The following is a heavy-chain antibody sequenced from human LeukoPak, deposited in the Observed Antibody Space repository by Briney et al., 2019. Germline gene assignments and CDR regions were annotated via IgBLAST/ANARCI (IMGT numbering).Heavy chain of an antibody. CDR3: ARGKAAAGTGWFDP. V-gene: IGHV6-1*01. J-gene: IGHJ5*02. CDR1: GDSVSSNSAA. Sequence: SQTLSLTCAISGDSVSSNSAAWNWIRQSPSRCLEWLGSTYYRSKWYNDYAVSVKSRITINPDTSKNQFSLQLNSVTPEDTAVYYCARGKAAAGTGWFDPWGQGTLVTVSS. D-gene: IGHD6-13*01. CDR2: TYYRSKWYN.